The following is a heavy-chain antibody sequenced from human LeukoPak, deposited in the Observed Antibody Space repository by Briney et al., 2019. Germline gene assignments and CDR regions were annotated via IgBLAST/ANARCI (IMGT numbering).Heavy chain of an antibody. CDR3: AKDRYSSGWGSWYFDY. CDR1: GFTFSSYA. D-gene: IGHD6-19*01. Sequence: GGSLRLSCAASGFTFSSYAMSWVRQAPGKGLEWVSAISGSGGSTYYADSVQGRFTISRDNSKNTLYLQMNSLRAEDTAVYYCAKDRYSSGWGSWYFDYWGQGTLVTVSS. V-gene: IGHV3-23*01. CDR2: ISGSGGST. J-gene: IGHJ4*02.